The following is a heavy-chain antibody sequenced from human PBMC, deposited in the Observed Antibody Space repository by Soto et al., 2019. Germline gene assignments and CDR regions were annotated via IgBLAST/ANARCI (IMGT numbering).Heavy chain of an antibody. V-gene: IGHV4-4*07. CDR2: IYFGGNT. Sequence: SETLSLTCTVSGAPISSYYWGWMRQPAGKGLELIGRIYFGGNTFYNPSLKSRLTMSADTSKNQISLWLTSVTAADTAVYYCARQGSYWGHGTLVTVSS. CDR1: GAPISSYY. J-gene: IGHJ4*01. CDR3: ARQGSY.